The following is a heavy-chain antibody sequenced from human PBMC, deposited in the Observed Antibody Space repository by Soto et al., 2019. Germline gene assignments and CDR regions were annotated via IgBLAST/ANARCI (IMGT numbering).Heavy chain of an antibody. Sequence: DVQLLESGGGLVQPGGSLRLSCAASGFSFSSYAMVWVRQAPGKGLERVAVISARGGSAYFADYVKGRFTLSRDNAKSVLSLEMTSVRAEDTAIYFCAKGSIEYSASVDTWGEGTLVVVSS. CDR1: GFSFSSYA. CDR3: AKGSIEYSASVDT. D-gene: IGHD5-12*01. V-gene: IGHV3-23*01. CDR2: ISARGGSA. J-gene: IGHJ5*02.